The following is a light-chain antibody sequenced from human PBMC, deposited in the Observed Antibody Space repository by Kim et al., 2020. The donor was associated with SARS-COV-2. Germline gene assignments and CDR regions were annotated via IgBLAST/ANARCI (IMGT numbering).Light chain of an antibody. J-gene: IGLJ2*01. CDR2: YDS. CDR3: QVWDSSSDHRVV. CDR1: SIGSKS. Sequence: SYELTQPPSVSVAPGKTARVSCGGNSIGSKSVHWYQQKSGQAPVLVISYDSDRPSGIPERFSGSNSGNMATLTISRVEAGDEADYYCQVWDSSSDHRVVFGGGTQLTVL. V-gene: IGLV3-21*04.